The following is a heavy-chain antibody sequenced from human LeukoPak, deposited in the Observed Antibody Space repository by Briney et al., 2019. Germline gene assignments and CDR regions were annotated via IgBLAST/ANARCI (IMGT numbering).Heavy chain of an antibody. Sequence: SETLSLTCSVSGGSMSSHFWTWIRQPPGKGLEWIGYIYYIGSTNYNPSLKSRVTISVDTSKNQFSLNLSSVTAADTAVYYCASTRRDGYPFDYWGQGTLVTVSS. J-gene: IGHJ4*02. CDR1: GGSMSSHF. CDR3: ASTRRDGYPFDY. CDR2: IYYIGST. D-gene: IGHD5-24*01. V-gene: IGHV4-59*11.